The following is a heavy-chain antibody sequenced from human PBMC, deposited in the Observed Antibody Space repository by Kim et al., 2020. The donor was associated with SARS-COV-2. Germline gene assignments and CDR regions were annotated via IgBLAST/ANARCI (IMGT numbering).Heavy chain of an antibody. J-gene: IGHJ4*01. Sequence: GGSLRLSCTASGFTFGDDAMSWFRQAPGKGLEWVGCIRSKADGGTIEYAASVKGRFTISRDDSKNTAYLQMNSLKTEDTAVYYWTRGGSSGRCCDYWG. CDR3: TRGGSSGRCCDY. D-gene: IGHD6-19*01. CDR2: IRSKADGGTI. V-gene: IGHV3-49*03. CDR1: GFTFGDDA.